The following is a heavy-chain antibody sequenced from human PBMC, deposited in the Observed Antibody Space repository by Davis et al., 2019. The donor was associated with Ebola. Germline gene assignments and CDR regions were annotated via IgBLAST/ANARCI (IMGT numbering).Heavy chain of an antibody. CDR3: ARSFTTRKYYYGMDV. D-gene: IGHD3-3*01. Sequence: GESLKISCAASGFTFSDYYMSWIRQAPGKGLEWVSYISSSGSTIYYADSVKGRFTIPRDNAKKSLYLQMNSLRAEDTAVYYCARSFTTRKYYYGMDVRGQGTTVTVSS. CDR1: GFTFSDYY. V-gene: IGHV3-11*01. CDR2: ISSSGSTI. J-gene: IGHJ6*02.